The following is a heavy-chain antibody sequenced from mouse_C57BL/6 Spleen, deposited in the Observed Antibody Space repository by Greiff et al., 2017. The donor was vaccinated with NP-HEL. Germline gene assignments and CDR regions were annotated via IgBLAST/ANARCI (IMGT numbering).Heavy chain of an antibody. V-gene: IGHV5-4*01. CDR1: GFTFSSYA. CDR3: ARDDPGFAY. J-gene: IGHJ3*01. CDR2: ISDGGSYT. Sequence: EVQVVESGGGLVKPGGSLKLSCAASGFTFSSYAMSWVRQTPEKRLEWVATISDGGSYTYYPDNVKGRFTISRDNAKNNLYLQMSHLKSDDTAMYYCARDDPGFAYWGQGTLVTVSA.